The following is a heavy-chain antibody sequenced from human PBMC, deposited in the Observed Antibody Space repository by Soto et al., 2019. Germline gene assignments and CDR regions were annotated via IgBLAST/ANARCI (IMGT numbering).Heavy chain of an antibody. V-gene: IGHV1-46*01. CDR3: ARDGVYDSSGYYYGWFDP. J-gene: IGHJ5*02. CDR1: GYTFTHYY. D-gene: IGHD3-22*01. CDR2: INPSGGST. Sequence: QVHLVQSGAEVKKPGASVKVSCKSSGYTFTHYYMHWVRQAPGQGLEWMGIINPSGGSTNYAQKFQGRVTMTRDTSTSTVYMEMSSLRSEDTAVYYCARDGVYDSSGYYYGWFDPWGQGTLVTVSS.